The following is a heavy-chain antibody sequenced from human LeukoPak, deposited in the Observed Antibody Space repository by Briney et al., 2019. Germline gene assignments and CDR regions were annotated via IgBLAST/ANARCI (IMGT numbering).Heavy chain of an antibody. CDR1: GYTFTSYG. CDR3: ARALEMATTYYFDY. CDR2: ISAYNGNT. Sequence: ASVKVSCKASGYTFTSYGISWVRQAPGQGLEWMGWISAYNGNTNYAQKLQGRVTMTTDTSTSTAYMELRSLRSGDTAVYYCARALEMATTYYFDYWGQGTLVTVSS. D-gene: IGHD5-24*01. V-gene: IGHV1-18*01. J-gene: IGHJ4*02.